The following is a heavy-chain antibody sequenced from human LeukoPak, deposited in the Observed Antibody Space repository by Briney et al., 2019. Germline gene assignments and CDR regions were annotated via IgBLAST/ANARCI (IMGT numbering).Heavy chain of an antibody. J-gene: IGHJ4*02. CDR2: ISWNSGSI. V-gene: IGHV3-9*01. D-gene: IGHD3-22*01. CDR3: AKGSYYDSSGSFYFDY. Sequence: QSGGSLRLSCAASEFTCDDYAMHWVRQAPGKGLEWVSGISWNSGSIGYADSVKGRFTISRDNAKNSLYLQMNSLGTEDTAAYYCAKGSYYDSSGSFYFDYWGQGTLVTVSS. CDR1: EFTCDDYA.